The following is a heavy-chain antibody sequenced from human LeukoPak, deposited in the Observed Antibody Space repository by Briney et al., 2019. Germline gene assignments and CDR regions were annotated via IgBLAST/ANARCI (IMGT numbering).Heavy chain of an antibody. CDR2: ICAYNGNT. CDR3: ARGGGSTGYSSSWYVSWPVY. D-gene: IGHD6-13*01. Sequence: VASVKVSREASRYTLTSYGISGVRQAPGRGREWMGWICAYNGNTNYAQKLQGRVTMTTDTSTSTAYMELRSLRSDDTAVYYCARGGGSTGYSSSWYVSWPVYWGQGTLVTVSS. J-gene: IGHJ4*02. CDR1: RYTLTSYG. V-gene: IGHV1-18*01.